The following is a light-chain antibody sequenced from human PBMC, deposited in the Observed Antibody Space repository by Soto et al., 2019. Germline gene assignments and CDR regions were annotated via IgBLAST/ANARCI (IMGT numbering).Light chain of an antibody. CDR2: DVS. V-gene: IGLV2-14*01. CDR1: SSDVGRYNY. CDR3: TSYTSSSTLLYV. Sequence: QSALTQPASVSGSPGQSITISCTGTSSDVGRYNYVSWYQQHPGKAPKVIIYDVSSRPSGVSTRFSGSKSGNTASLTISGLQAEDEADYYCTSYTSSSTLLYVFGTGTKLTVL. J-gene: IGLJ1*01.